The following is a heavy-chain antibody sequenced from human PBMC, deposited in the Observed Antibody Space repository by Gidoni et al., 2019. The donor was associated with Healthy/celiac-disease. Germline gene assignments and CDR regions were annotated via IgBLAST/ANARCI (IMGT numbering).Heavy chain of an antibody. D-gene: IGHD2-15*01. Sequence: QVQLVESGGGVVQHGRSLRLSGAEAGCPFRSSVMHWVRQAPGKGLEVVAVIWYAGSNTSYANSVRVRFTISRDNSLTTLYLQMTGLRAEDTAVYYCARGKKELLLDYWGQGTLVTVSS. CDR3: ARGKKELLLDY. V-gene: IGHV3-33*01. CDR1: GCPFRSSV. J-gene: IGHJ4*02. CDR2: IWYAGSNT.